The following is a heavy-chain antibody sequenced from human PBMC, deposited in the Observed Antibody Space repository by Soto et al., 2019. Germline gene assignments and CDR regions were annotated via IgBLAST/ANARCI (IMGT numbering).Heavy chain of an antibody. CDR2: IIPAFGTP. D-gene: IGHD3-10*01. J-gene: IGHJ6*02. V-gene: IGHV1-69*01. CDR3: ARDTREITRVRGVSPYYIYHMDA. CDR1: GGTFNNYA. Sequence: QAQLAQSGAEVKKRGSSVKVSCRVSGGTFNNYAISWGRQAPGEGLELMGGIIPAFGTPKYAQRFQDRVTISADVYAATAYMELTSQRSDDTAVYYCARDTREITRVRGVSPYYIYHMDAWGPGTTVAVSS.